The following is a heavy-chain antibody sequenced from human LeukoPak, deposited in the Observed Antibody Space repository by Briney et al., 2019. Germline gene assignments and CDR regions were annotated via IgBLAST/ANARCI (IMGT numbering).Heavy chain of an antibody. CDR3: AKWGDYDILTGYYVPDY. J-gene: IGHJ4*02. Sequence: PGGSLRPSCVASGSTFTNYAMSWVRQAPEKGREWVSAITGRDGSSYYADSVKGRFTISRDNSKNTLYLQVNSLRAEDTAAYYCAKWGDYDILTGYYVPDYWGQGTLVTVSS. V-gene: IGHV3-23*01. CDR2: ITGRDGSS. D-gene: IGHD3-9*01. CDR1: GSTFTNYA.